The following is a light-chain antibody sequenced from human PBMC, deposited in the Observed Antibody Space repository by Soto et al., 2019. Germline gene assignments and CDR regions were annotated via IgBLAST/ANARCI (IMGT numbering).Light chain of an antibody. V-gene: IGLV2-8*01. CDR2: EVS. Sequence: QSALTQPPSASGSPGQSVTISCTGTSSDVGGYNYVSWYQQHPGKVPKLMIYEVSKRPSGVPDRFTGSKSGNTASLTVSGLQADDEADYYCSSQADNEPLVFGGGPKVTVL. J-gene: IGLJ2*01. CDR3: SSQADNEPLV. CDR1: SSDVGGYNY.